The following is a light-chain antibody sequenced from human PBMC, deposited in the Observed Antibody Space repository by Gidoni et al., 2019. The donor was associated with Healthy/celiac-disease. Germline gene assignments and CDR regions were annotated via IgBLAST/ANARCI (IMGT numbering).Light chain of an antibody. CDR3: QQYYSPPFT. J-gene: IGKJ3*01. CDR2: GAS. CDR1: SNNKNY. Sequence: DIVMTQSPDSLAVYLGERTSSNNKNYLAWYQQTPRQPPKLLIYGASTRESGVPDRFSGRGSGTDFTLTISRLQAEDVAVYYCQQYYSPPFTFGPGTKVDIK. V-gene: IGKV4-1*01.